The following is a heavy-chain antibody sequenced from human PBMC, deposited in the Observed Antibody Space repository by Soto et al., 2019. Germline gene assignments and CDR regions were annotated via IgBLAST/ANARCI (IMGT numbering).Heavy chain of an antibody. J-gene: IGHJ4*02. CDR1: GFTFSDSA. D-gene: IGHD2-2*01. CDR3: TPDRVAGYCSSSSCYAF. V-gene: IGHV3-73*02. CDR2: IRSKANSNTI. Sequence: EVQLVESGGGLVQPGGSLKLSFAASGFTFSDSAIHWVRQASGKGLEWVGRIRSKANSNTIAYAASVKGRFIISRDDSKNTAYLQMNSLKTEDTAVYYCTPDRVAGYCSSSSCYAFWGQGTLVTVSS.